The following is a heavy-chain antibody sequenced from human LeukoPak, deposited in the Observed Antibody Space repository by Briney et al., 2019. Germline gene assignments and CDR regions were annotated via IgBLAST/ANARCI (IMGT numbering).Heavy chain of an antibody. D-gene: IGHD3-10*01. CDR2: IAYDGSIK. CDR3: AKRGSVAKSVDY. Sequence: PGGSLRLSCAASGFTFGSYGMHWVRQAPGKGLEWVAVIAYDGSIKYYAGSVKGRFTISRDNAKSTLYLQMNSLRAEDTAVYYCAKRGSVAKSVDYWGQGTLVTVSS. J-gene: IGHJ4*02. CDR1: GFTFGSYG. V-gene: IGHV3-30*18.